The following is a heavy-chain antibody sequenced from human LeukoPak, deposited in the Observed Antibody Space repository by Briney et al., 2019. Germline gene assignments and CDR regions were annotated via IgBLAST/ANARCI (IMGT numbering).Heavy chain of an antibody. CDR1: GIVFRTYA. V-gene: IGHV3-30-3*01. D-gene: IGHD2-15*01. CDR2: MSYDGTNK. CDR3: ARGGGYCSGRSCSFYFFDS. Sequence: PGGSLRLSCAASGIVFRTYAMNWVRQAPGKGLEWVAVMSYDGTNKFYADSVKGRLTISRDNSKNTLFLQMSSLRADDTAVYYCARGGGYCSGRSCSFYFFDSWGQGTLVTVSS. J-gene: IGHJ4*02.